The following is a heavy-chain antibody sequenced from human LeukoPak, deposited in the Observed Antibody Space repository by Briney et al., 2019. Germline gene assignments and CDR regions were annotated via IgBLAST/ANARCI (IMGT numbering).Heavy chain of an antibody. CDR2: IDHSGST. CDR3: ARGNLAYDFWSGYYTNYFDY. D-gene: IGHD3-3*01. CDR1: GGSISSSSYY. Sequence: SETLSLTCTVSGGSISSSSYYWTWIRQPPGKGLEWIGEIDHSGSTNYNPSLKSRVTISVDTSKNQFSLKLSSVTAADTAVYYCARGNLAYDFWSGYYTNYFDYWGQGTLVTVSS. V-gene: IGHV4-39*01. J-gene: IGHJ4*02.